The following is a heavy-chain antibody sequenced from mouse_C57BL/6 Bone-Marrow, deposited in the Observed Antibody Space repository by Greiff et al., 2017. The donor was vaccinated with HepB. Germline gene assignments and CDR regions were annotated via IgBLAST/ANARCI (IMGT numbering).Heavy chain of an antibody. J-gene: IGHJ1*03. CDR3: ARQGYGSSYDWYFDV. V-gene: IGHV5-6*01. D-gene: IGHD1-1*01. CDR1: GFTFSSYG. CDR2: ISSGGSYT. Sequence: EVQGVESGGDLVKPGGSLKLSCAASGFTFSSYGMSWVRQTPDKRLEWVATISSGGSYTYYPDSVKGRFTISRDNAKNTLYLQMSSLKSEDTAMYYCARQGYGSSYDWYFDVWGTGTTVTVSS.